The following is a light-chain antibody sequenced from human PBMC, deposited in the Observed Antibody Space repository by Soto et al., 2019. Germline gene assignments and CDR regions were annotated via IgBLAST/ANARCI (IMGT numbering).Light chain of an antibody. CDR2: EVT. CDR3: CSYAGSDTWV. Sequence: QSVLTQPASVSGSPGQSITISCTGTNSDVGNYTLVSWYQLHPGTAPKLMMYEVTKRSSGLANRFSGTKSGNTASLTISVLQAEDEDDYYGCSYAGSDTWVFGGGTKVTVL. V-gene: IGLV2-23*02. J-gene: IGLJ3*02. CDR1: NSDVGNYTL.